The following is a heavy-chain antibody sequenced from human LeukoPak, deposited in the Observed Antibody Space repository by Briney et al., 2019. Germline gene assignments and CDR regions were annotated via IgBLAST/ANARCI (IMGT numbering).Heavy chain of an antibody. CDR3: ARGGGLDV. J-gene: IGHJ6*02. CDR2: INHNGNVN. CDR1: GFTFSTYG. V-gene: IGHV3-7*03. D-gene: IGHD3-16*01. Sequence: GGSLRLSCAASGFTFSTYGMNWARQAPGKGLEWVASINHNGNVNYYVDSVKGRFTISRDNAKNSLYLQMSNLRAEDTAVYFCARGGGLDVWGQGATVTVSS.